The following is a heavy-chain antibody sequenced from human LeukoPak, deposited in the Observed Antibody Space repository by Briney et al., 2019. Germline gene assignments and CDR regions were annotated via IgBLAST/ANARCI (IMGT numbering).Heavy chain of an antibody. V-gene: IGHV3-7*05. CDR3: ARDKAYGDSEDY. Sequence: PGGSLRLSCAASAFTFNIYWMSWVRQAPGKGLEWVANINQDGSEKYCVDSVKGRFTISRDNAKNSLYLHMNSLRAEDTAVYYCARDKAYGDSEDYWGQGTLVTVSS. J-gene: IGHJ4*02. CDR1: AFTFNIYW. CDR2: INQDGSEK. D-gene: IGHD4-17*01.